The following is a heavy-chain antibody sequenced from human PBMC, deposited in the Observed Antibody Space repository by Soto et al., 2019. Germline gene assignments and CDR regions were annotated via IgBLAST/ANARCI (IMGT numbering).Heavy chain of an antibody. CDR3: ARRSGGQADY. V-gene: IGHV3-74*01. J-gene: IGHJ4*02. CDR1: GFTFSNYW. D-gene: IGHD3-10*01. CDR2: INSAATTT. Sequence: EVQLVESGGGLVQPGGSLRLSCAGSGFTFSNYWMHWVRQPPGKGLVWVSRINSAATTTTYADSVRGRFTISRDNAKSTMYLQMNSLRAEDTAVYHCARRSGGQADYWGQGTRVTVSS.